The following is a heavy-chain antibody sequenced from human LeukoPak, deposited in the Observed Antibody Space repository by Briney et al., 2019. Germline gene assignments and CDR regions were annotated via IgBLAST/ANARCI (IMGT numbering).Heavy chain of an antibody. CDR3: AKDQSYYYYMDV. CDR2: IKQDGSEK. Sequence: PGGSLRLSCAASGFTFSSYWMSWVRQAPGKGLEWVANIKQDGSEKYYVDSVKGRFTISRDNAKNSLYLQMNSLRAEDTAAYYCAKDQSYYYYMDVWGKGTTVTVSS. CDR1: GFTFSSYW. J-gene: IGHJ6*03. V-gene: IGHV3-7*01.